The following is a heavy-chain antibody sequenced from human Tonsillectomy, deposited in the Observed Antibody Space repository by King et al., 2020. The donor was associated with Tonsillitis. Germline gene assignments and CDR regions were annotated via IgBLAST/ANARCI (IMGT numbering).Heavy chain of an antibody. CDR2: IYPVDSDT. D-gene: IGHD6-13*01. J-gene: IGHJ3*02. Sequence: EAQLVQSGAEVKKPGESLKISCQGSGYSFTTYWIGWVRQMPGKGLEWMGIIYPVDSDTRYSPSFQGQVTILADKSISTAYLQWSSLQASDTAMYYCARQFRQQLLWDAFDIWAQGTMVTVSS. V-gene: IGHV5-51*01. CDR3: ARQFRQQLLWDAFDI. CDR1: GYSFTTYW.